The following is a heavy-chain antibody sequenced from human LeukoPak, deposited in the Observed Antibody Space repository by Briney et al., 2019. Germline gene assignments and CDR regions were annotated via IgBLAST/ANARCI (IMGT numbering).Heavy chain of an antibody. J-gene: IGHJ4*02. Sequence: GSLRLSCAASGFTFSSYAMSWVRQAPGKGLEWVSTLIGSGDSTYYADSVKGRFTISRDNSKNTLYLQMNSLRAEDTAVYYCAKDGQDYGDYFRYFDYWGQGTLVTVSS. CDR1: GFTFSSYA. V-gene: IGHV3-23*01. CDR3: AKDGQDYGDYFRYFDY. D-gene: IGHD4-17*01. CDR2: LIGSGDST.